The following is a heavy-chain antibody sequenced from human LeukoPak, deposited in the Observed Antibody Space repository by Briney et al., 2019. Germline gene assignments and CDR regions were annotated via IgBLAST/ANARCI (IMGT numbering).Heavy chain of an antibody. CDR3: TTDGGYYDSSGYFVYYFDY. Sequence: PGGSLRLSCAASGFTFSNAWMSWVRQAPGKGLEWVGRIKRKTDGGKTDYAAPVKGRFTISRDDSKNTLYLQVNNLKTEDTAVYYCTTDGGYYDSSGYFVYYFDYWGQGTLVTVSS. CDR1: GFTFSNAW. CDR2: IKRKTDGGKT. J-gene: IGHJ4*02. V-gene: IGHV3-15*01. D-gene: IGHD3-22*01.